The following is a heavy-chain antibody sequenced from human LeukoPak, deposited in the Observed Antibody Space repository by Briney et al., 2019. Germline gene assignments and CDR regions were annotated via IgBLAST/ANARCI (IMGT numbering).Heavy chain of an antibody. CDR2: IWYDGSNK. CDR1: GFTFSSYG. CDR3: ARGSGHYDYVWGTV. Sequence: GGSLRLSCAASGFTFSSYGMHWVRQAPGKGLEWVAVIWYDGSNKYYADSVKGRFTISRDNSKSTLYLQMNSLRAEDTAVYYCARGSGHYDYVWGTVWGQGTLVTVSS. D-gene: IGHD3-16*01. J-gene: IGHJ4*02. V-gene: IGHV3-33*01.